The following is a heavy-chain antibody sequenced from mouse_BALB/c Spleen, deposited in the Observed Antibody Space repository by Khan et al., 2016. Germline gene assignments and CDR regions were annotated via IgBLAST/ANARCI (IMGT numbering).Heavy chain of an antibody. CDR2: ISYDGSN. V-gene: IGHV3-6*02. CDR1: GYSITSGYY. Sequence: EVQLQESGPGLVKPSQSLSLTCSVTGYSITSGYYWNWIRQFPGNNLEWMGYISYDGSNNYNPSLKNRISIARDTSKNQFFLKLNSVTTDDIATYYCARLRRVYAMDYWGQGTSVTVSS. CDR3: ARLRRVYAMDY. J-gene: IGHJ4*01. D-gene: IGHD2-12*01.